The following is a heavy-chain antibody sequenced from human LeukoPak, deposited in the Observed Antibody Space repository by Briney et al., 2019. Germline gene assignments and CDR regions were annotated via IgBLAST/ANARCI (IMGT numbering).Heavy chain of an antibody. V-gene: IGHV4-61*09. CDR3: ARDRGGYCSSASCYAGYWFDP. Sequence: PSQTLSLTCTVSGDSISSGNYYWTWIRQPAGKGLEWIGHIYTSGSTNYNPSLKSRVTISVDTSKNQFSLKLSSVTAADTAVYYCARDRGGYCSSASCYAGYWFDPWGQGTLVTVSS. CDR1: GDSISSGNYY. D-gene: IGHD2-2*01. J-gene: IGHJ5*02. CDR2: IYTSGST.